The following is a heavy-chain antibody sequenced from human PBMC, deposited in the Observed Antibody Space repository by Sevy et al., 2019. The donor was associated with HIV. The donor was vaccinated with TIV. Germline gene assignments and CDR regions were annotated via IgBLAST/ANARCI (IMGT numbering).Heavy chain of an antibody. CDR2: IVVGSGNT. CDR3: AAVPPYGDYPNFDY. V-gene: IGHV1-58*01. J-gene: IGHJ4*02. CDR1: GFTFTSSA. D-gene: IGHD4-17*01. Sequence: ASVKVSCKASGFTFTSSAVQWVRQARGQRLEWIGWIVVGSGNTNYAQKFQERVTITRDMSTSTAYMELSSLRSEDTAVYYCAAVPPYGDYPNFDYWGRGTLVTVSS.